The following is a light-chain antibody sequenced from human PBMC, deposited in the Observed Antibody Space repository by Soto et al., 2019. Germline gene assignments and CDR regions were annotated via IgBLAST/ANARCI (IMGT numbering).Light chain of an antibody. Sequence: DIQMTQSPSSLSASVGDRVTITYQASQDIGTYLNWYQQKPGKAPKLLLYDASNLETGVPSRFSGGGSGTDFTLTISSLQPEDIATYYCQQYNNLPPFTFGGGTRVEIK. J-gene: IGKJ4*01. CDR2: DAS. CDR3: QQYNNLPPFT. V-gene: IGKV1-33*01. CDR1: QDIGTY.